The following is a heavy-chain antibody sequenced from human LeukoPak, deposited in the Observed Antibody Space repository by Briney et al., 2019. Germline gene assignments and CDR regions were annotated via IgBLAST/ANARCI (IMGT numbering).Heavy chain of an antibody. Sequence: PSETPSLTCTVSGGSISRYYWSWIRQPPGKGLEWFGYVYDSGTTNYNPSLKSRVTISLDTSKNQFSLKLTSVTAADTAVYYCARVSWFPGTSYYYMDVWGKGTTVTVSS. J-gene: IGHJ6*03. CDR1: GGSISRYY. D-gene: IGHD1-1*01. CDR3: ARVSWFPGTSYYYMDV. CDR2: VYDSGTT. V-gene: IGHV4-59*01.